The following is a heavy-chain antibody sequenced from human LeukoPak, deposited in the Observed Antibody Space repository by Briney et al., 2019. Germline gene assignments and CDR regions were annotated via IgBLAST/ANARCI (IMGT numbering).Heavy chain of an antibody. CDR1: GFTFSSYA. J-gene: IGHJ4*02. D-gene: IGHD3-22*01. CDR2: ISGSGGST. Sequence: PGGSLRLSCAASGFTFSSYAMTWVRQAPGKGLEWVSAISGSGGSTYYADSVKGRFTISRDNAKNSLYLQMNSLRAEDTAVYYCARDAEPNYYDSSGYKYWGQGTLVTVSS. CDR3: ARDAEPNYYDSSGYKY. V-gene: IGHV3-23*01.